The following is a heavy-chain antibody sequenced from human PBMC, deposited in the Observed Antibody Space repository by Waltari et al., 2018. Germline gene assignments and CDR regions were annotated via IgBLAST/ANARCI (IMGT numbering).Heavy chain of an antibody. V-gene: IGHV4-59*11. CDR1: GGSLSSHY. CDR3: ARDRDDSSGTDALDI. J-gene: IGHJ3*02. D-gene: IGHD3-22*01. CDR2: ISFSGTT. Sequence: QVQLQESGPRLVTPSETLSLACTASGGSLSSHYWTWIRQPPGKGLEWMGYISFSGTTTYSPSLKSRVTISVDTSKNQVSLKLNSVTAADTAVYYCARDRDDSSGTDALDIWGQGTMVTVSS.